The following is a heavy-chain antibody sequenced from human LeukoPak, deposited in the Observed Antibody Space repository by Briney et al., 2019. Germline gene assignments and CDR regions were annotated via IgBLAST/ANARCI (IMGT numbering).Heavy chain of an antibody. D-gene: IGHD6-19*01. CDR3: ARLPSASSGWYRFDY. CDR1: GGSISSSSYY. V-gene: IGHV4-39*01. CDR2: IYYSGST. J-gene: IGHJ4*02. Sequence: SETLSLTSTVSGGSISSSSYYWGWIRQPPGKGLEWIGSIYYSGSTYYNPSLKSRVTISVDTSKKQFSLKLSSVTAADTAVYYCARLPSASSGWYRFDYWGQGTLIIVS.